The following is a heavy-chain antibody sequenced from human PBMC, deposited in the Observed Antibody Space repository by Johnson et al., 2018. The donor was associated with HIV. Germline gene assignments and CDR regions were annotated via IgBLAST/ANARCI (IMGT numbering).Heavy chain of an antibody. CDR2: ILYDGSAK. D-gene: IGHD1-7*01. V-gene: IGHV3-30*03. CDR3: ARAPQKYDWNYMSAFDI. J-gene: IGHJ3*02. CDR1: GFTFSNYG. Sequence: QVQLVESGGGGVQPGKSLRLSCAASGFTFSNYGMHWVRQATGKGLEWVAVILYDGSAKYYADSVKGRFTISRDNSKNTLYLQMNSLRHEDTAVYYCARAPQKYDWNYMSAFDIWGQGTMVTVSS.